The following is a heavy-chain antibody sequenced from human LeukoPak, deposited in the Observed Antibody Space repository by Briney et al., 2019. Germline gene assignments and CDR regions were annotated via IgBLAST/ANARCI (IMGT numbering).Heavy chain of an antibody. D-gene: IGHD3-3*01. J-gene: IGHJ6*03. CDR3: ARDRAHYDFWSGYYYSGNYYYMDV. Sequence: PSETLSLTCTVSGGSISSGGYYWSWIRQHPGKGLEWIGYIYYSGSTYYNPSLKSRVTISVDTSKNQFSLKLSSVTAADTAVYYCARDRAHYDFWSGYYYSGNYYYMDVWGKGTTVIVSS. CDR2: IYYSGST. CDR1: GGSISSGGYY. V-gene: IGHV4-31*03.